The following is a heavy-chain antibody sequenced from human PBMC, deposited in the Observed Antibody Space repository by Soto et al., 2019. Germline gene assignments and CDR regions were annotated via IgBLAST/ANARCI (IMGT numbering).Heavy chain of an antibody. CDR1: GFTFSSYV. V-gene: IGHV3-23*01. Sequence: EAQLLESGGSLVQPGGSLRLSCAASGFTFSSYVMSWVRQAPGKGLEWVSGMSGSGGRTYYADSVKGRFTISRDNSKNTLYLQMNSLRAEDTAVYYCAKGRLAALFDPWGQGTLVTVSS. CDR3: AKGRLAALFDP. J-gene: IGHJ5*02. CDR2: MSGSGGRT.